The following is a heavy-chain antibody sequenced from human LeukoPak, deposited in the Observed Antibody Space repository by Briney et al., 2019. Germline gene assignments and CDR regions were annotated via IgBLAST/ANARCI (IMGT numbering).Heavy chain of an antibody. J-gene: IGHJ4*02. CDR1: GYSISSGYY. CDR2: VYHSGST. Sequence: KPSETLSLTCTVSGYSISSGYYWGWIRQPPGKGLEWIGSVYHSGSTYYNPSLSSRVTTSVDTSKNQFSLKLSSVTAADTAVYYCARVPYSGTYYVDSWGQGTLVTVSS. V-gene: IGHV4-38-2*02. CDR3: ARVPYSGTYYVDS. D-gene: IGHD1-26*01.